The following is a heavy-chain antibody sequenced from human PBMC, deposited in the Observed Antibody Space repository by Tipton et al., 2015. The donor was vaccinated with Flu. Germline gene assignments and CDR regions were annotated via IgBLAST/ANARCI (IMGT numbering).Heavy chain of an antibody. CDR3: ARRDYSNYVSDPKSWFDP. Sequence: TLSLTCAVYGGSFSGYYWSWIRQPPGKGLEWIGGINHSGEWIGEINHSGSTTYNPSLKSRVTISVNTSKNQFSLRLRSVTAADTAVYYCARRDYSNYVSDPKSWFDPWGQGILVTVTS. CDR2: INHSGST. J-gene: IGHJ5*02. CDR1: GGSFSGYY. V-gene: IGHV4-34*01. D-gene: IGHD4-11*01.